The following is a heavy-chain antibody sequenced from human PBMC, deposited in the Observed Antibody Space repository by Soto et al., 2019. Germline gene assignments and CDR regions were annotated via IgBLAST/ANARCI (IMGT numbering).Heavy chain of an antibody. CDR2: ISYDGSNK. Sequence: PGGSLRLSCAASGFTFSSYGMHWVRQAPGKGLEWVAVISYDGSNKYYADSVKGRFTISRDNSKNTLYLQMNSLRAEDTAVYYCAIDNPYDSSGYYFDYWGQGTLVTVSS. CDR3: AIDNPYDSSGYYFDY. D-gene: IGHD3-22*01. J-gene: IGHJ4*02. CDR1: GFTFSSYG. V-gene: IGHV3-30*03.